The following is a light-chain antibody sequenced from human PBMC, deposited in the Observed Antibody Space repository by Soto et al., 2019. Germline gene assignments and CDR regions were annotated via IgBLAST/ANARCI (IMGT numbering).Light chain of an antibody. CDR2: EVS. Sequence: QSVLTQPASVSGSPGQSITISCTGTSSDVGGYNYVSWYQQQSGKAPKLMIHEVSNRPSGVSNRFSGSKSGNTASLTISGLQAEDEADYYCSSYTSSRAYGFGSGTKVTVL. CDR1: SSDVGGYNY. CDR3: SSYTSSRAYG. J-gene: IGLJ1*01. V-gene: IGLV2-14*01.